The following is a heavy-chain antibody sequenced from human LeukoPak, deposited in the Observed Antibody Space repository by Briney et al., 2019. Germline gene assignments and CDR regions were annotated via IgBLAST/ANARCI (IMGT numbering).Heavy chain of an antibody. CDR1: GCTFTSYA. V-gene: IGHV1-3*01. D-gene: IGHD5-18*01. CDR2: INAGNGNT. Sequence: ASVKVSCKASGCTFTSYAMHWVRQAPGQKLEWMGGINAGNGNTKYSQKFQGRVTITRDTSASTAYMQMSSLRSEDTAVYYCARDRGYSYGYGMDVWGQGTTVTVSS. CDR3: ARDRGYSYGYGMDV. J-gene: IGHJ6*02.